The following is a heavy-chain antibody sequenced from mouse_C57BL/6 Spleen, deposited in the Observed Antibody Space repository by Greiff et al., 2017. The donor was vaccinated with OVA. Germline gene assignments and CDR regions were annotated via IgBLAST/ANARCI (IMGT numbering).Heavy chain of an antibody. CDR2: IDPSDSET. Sequence: VQLQQPGAELVRPGSSVKLSCKASGYTFTSYWMHWVKQRPIQGLEWIGNIDPSDSETHYNQKFKDKATLTVDKSSSTAYMQLSSLTSEDSAVYYGARGRRGYAMDYWGQGTSVTVSS. CDR3: ARGRRGYAMDY. CDR1: GYTFTSYW. V-gene: IGHV1-52*01. J-gene: IGHJ4*01.